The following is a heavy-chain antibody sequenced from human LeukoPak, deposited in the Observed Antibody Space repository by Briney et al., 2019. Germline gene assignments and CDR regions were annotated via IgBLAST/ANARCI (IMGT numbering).Heavy chain of an antibody. CDR1: GGSISSDY. Sequence: PSGTLSLTCTVSGGSISSDYWSWIRQPPGKGLEWIGYIYYSGSTNYNPSLKSRVTISVDTSKTQFSLKLSSVTAAETAVYYCAREVGIRDYYYGMDVWGQGTTVTVSS. J-gene: IGHJ6*02. CDR3: AREVGIRDYYYGMDV. CDR2: IYYSGST. D-gene: IGHD1-1*01. V-gene: IGHV4-59*01.